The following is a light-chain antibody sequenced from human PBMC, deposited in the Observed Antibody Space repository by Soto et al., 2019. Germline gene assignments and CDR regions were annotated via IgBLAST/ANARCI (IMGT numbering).Light chain of an antibody. Sequence: QSVLTQPPSVSGSPGQSVTISCTGTSSDVGSYNRVSWYQQTPGTAPKLMIYEVNNRPSGVPARFSGSKSGNTASLTISGLQAEDEADYYCSSYRSSSTYVFGTGTKVTVL. V-gene: IGLV2-18*02. CDR1: SSDVGSYNR. CDR2: EVN. CDR3: SSYRSSSTYV. J-gene: IGLJ1*01.